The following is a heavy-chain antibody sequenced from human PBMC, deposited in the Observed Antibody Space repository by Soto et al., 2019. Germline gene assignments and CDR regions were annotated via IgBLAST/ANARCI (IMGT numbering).Heavy chain of an antibody. CDR3: ARDQPGYSYGYGLGY. D-gene: IGHD5-18*01. CDR2: ISSSSTYI. Sequence: GGSLRLSCAASGFTFSSYSMNWVRQAPGKGLEWVSSISSSSTYIYYADSVKGRFTISRDNAKNSLYLQMNSLRAEDTAVYYCARDQPGYSYGYGLGYWGQGTLVTVSS. J-gene: IGHJ4*02. CDR1: GFTFSSYS. V-gene: IGHV3-21*01.